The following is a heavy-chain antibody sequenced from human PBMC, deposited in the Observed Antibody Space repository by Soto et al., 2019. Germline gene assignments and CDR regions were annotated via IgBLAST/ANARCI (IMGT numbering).Heavy chain of an antibody. J-gene: IGHJ4*02. CDR3: TADHGTSWNHY. CDR1: GFTFSNAW. V-gene: IGHV3-15*07. D-gene: IGHD1-1*01. Sequence: EVQLVESGGGLVKPGGSLRLSCAASGFTFSNAWMNWVRQTPGKGLEWVAHIKSTTDGGTTDYAAPVKGRFTISRDDSKNTLYLQMNTLKTADTAVYYCTADHGTSWNHYWGQGTLVTVSP. CDR2: IKSTTDGGTT.